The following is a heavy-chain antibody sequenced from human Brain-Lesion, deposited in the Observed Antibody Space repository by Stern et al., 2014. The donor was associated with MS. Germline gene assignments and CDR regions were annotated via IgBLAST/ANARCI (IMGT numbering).Heavy chain of an antibody. CDR2: SDHSGST. J-gene: IGHJ4*02. CDR3: ARFPASRPHVFDS. Sequence: QLQLQESGPGLVKPSGTLSLTCAVSGGSISSSNWWSWVRQSPGKGLEWIGESDHSGSTIYNPSLKSRVTVSVDKPKTRFPLTRGSVPAADTAVYFCARFPASRPHVFDSWGQGTLVTVSS. V-gene: IGHV4-4*02. CDR1: GGSISSSNW. D-gene: IGHD6-13*01.